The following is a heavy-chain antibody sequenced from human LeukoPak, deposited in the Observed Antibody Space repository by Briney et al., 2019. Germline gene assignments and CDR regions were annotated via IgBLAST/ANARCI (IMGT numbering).Heavy chain of an antibody. CDR1: GFTFSSC. CDR3: ARGALDAATPFDS. V-gene: IGHV3-21*01. Sequence: PGGSLRLSCAASGFTFSSCMNWVRQAPGKGLEWVSSISSSSSYIYYADSLKGRFTISRDNAKKSVYLQMNSLRAEDTAVYYCARGALDAATPFDSWGQGTLVTVSS. CDR2: ISSSSSYI. J-gene: IGHJ5*01. D-gene: IGHD2-15*01.